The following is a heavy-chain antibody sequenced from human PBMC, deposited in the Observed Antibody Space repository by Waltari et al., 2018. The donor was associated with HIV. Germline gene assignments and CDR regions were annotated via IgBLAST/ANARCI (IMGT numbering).Heavy chain of an antibody. J-gene: IGHJ5*02. V-gene: IGHV4-34*01. D-gene: IGHD4-17*01. CDR1: GGSFSGYY. CDR2: INHSGSP. Sequence: QVQLQQWGAGLLKPSETLSLTCAVYGGSFSGYYWSWIRQPPGKGLEWIGEINHSGSPNYNPSLKSRVTISVDTSKNQFSLKLSSVTAADTAVYYCARHGNYGDYVFDPWGQGTLVTVSS. CDR3: ARHGNYGDYVFDP.